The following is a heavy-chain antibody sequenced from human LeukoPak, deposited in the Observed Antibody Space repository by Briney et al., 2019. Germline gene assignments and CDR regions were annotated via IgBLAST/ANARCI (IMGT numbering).Heavy chain of an antibody. J-gene: IGHJ4*02. Sequence: GESLRISCKGSGYKFSNYWIGWVRQMPGKGLEWMGRIDPSDSYTNYSPSFQGHVTISADKSISTAYLQWSSPKASDTAMYYCARGTAMAEYFDYWGQGTLVTVSS. V-gene: IGHV5-10-1*01. D-gene: IGHD5-18*01. CDR3: ARGTAMAEYFDY. CDR1: GYKFSNYW. CDR2: IDPSDSYT.